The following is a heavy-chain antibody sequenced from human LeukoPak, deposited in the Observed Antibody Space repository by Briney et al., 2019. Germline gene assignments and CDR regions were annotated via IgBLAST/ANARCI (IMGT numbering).Heavy chain of an antibody. CDR2: IYSGGIT. Sequence: GGSLRLSCAASGFTVGSNYLSWVRQAPGKGLERVSIIYSGGITFYADSVKGRFTISRHNSKNTLYLQMNSLRAEDTATYYCATSGSIVWGRTGTASSLWGQGTLVTVSS. J-gene: IGHJ4*02. CDR1: GFTVGSNY. D-gene: IGHD2-21*02. CDR3: ATSGSIVWGRTGTASSL. V-gene: IGHV3-53*04.